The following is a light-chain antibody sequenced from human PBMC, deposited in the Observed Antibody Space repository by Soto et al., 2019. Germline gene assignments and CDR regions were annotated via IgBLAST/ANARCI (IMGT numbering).Light chain of an antibody. V-gene: IGLV1-51*01. CDR2: DNN. CDR1: SSNIGNNY. J-gene: IGLJ3*02. CDR3: GTWDSSLSAWV. Sequence: QSVLTQPPSVSAAPGQKVTISCSGSSSNIGNNYVSWYQQLPGTAPKLLIYDNNKRPSGIPDRFSGSKSGTSATLDITGLQTGDDADYYCGTWDSSLSAWVFGGGTKLTVL.